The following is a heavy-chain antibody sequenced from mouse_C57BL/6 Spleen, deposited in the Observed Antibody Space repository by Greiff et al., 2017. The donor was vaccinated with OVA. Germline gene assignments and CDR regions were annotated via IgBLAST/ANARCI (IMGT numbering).Heavy chain of an antibody. CDR2: IDPSDSET. D-gene: IGHD1-1*02. Sequence: VQLQQSGAELVRPGSSVKLSCKASGYTFTSYWMHWVTQRPIQGLEWIGHIDPSDSETHYNQKFKDKATLTVDKSSSTASMHRSSLTSEDSAFYYCARGGYEKYFDYWGQGTTLTVSS. V-gene: IGHV1-52*01. CDR1: GYTFTSYW. J-gene: IGHJ2*01. CDR3: ARGGYEKYFDY.